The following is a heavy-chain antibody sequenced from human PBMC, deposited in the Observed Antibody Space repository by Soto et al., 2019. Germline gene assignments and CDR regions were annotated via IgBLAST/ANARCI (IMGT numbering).Heavy chain of an antibody. V-gene: IGHV3-30*18. CDR2: ISYDGRNK. CDR3: AKGSGRNMVRGVIIGVNIDY. Sequence: VQMVESGGGVVQPGRSLRLSCAASGFMFSTYAMHWVRQAPGKGLEWVAIISYDGRNKYYADSVKERFTISRDNSKYSLCLQMSSLRAADTALYYCAKGSGRNMVRGVIIGVNIDYWGQGTLVTVSS. J-gene: IGHJ4*02. CDR1: GFMFSTYA. D-gene: IGHD3-10*01.